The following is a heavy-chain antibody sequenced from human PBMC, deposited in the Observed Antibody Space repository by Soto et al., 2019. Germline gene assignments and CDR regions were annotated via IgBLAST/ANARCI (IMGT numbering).Heavy chain of an antibody. Sequence: GGSLRLSCAASGLTFSSYWMSWVRQAPGKGLEWVANIKQDGSEKYYVDSVKGRFTISRDNAKNSLYLQMSSLRAEDTAVYYCARDSPIDSYFDYWGKGNLVTVSS. D-gene: IGHD4-17*01. CDR3: ARDSPIDSYFDY. CDR1: GLTFSSYW. CDR2: IKQDGSEK. J-gene: IGHJ4*01. V-gene: IGHV3-7*05.